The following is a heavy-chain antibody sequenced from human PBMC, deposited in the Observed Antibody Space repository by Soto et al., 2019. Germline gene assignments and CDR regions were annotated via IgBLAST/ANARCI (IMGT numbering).Heavy chain of an antibody. V-gene: IGHV4-39*01. J-gene: IGHJ6*02. CDR1: GGSISSSSYY. CDR3: ARQPYSGEKPSGLDV. D-gene: IGHD2-21*01. CDR2: IYYSGRT. Sequence: QLQLQESGPGLVKPSETLSLTCTVSGGSISSSSYYWASIRQPPGKGLEWIGSIYYSGRTYYNPSLTSRVTISVDTSKNQFSLKLSSVTAADTAVYYCARQPYSGEKPSGLDVWGQGTTVTVSS.